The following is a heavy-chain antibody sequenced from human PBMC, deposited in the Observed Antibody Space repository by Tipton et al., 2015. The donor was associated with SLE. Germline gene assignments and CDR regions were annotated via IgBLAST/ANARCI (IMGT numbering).Heavy chain of an antibody. Sequence: PGLVKPSETLSLTCSVSEGYLRSNDWYWAWVRQAPGKGLEWIGSVSSRGKTEYNPSLQSRVTISVDTSKNQFSLKLSSVTAADTAVYYCAVGYCSSTSCQREYFQHWGQGTLVTVSS. CDR1: EGYLRSNDWY. V-gene: IGHV4-39*07. CDR3: AVGYCSSTSCQREYFQH. J-gene: IGHJ1*01. CDR2: VSSRGKT. D-gene: IGHD2-2*01.